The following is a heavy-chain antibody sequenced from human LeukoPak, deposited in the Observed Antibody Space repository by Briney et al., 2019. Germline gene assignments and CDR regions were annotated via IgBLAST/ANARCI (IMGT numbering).Heavy chain of an antibody. J-gene: IGHJ6*03. CDR3: AKCAPTASVYSSLSYYMDV. CDR1: GFTFSSYG. CDR2: IRYDGSNK. V-gene: IGHV3-30*02. Sequence: GGSLRLSCAASGFTFSSYGMHWVRQAPGKGLEWVAFIRYDGSNKYYADSVKGRFTISRDNSKNTLYLQMNSLRAEDTAVYYCAKCAPTASVYSSLSYYMDVWGKGTTVTVSS. D-gene: IGHD6-13*01.